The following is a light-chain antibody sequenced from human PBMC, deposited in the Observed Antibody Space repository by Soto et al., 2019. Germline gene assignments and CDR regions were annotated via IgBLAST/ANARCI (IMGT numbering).Light chain of an antibody. CDR3: QQYGSWT. CDR2: GAS. J-gene: IGKJ1*01. Sequence: EIVLTQSPGTLSLSPGERATLSCRASQSISRNYLAWYQQKPGQAPRLLIYGASSRATGIPDRFSGSGSGTAFTLNISRLETEDSAIYYCQQYGSWTFGQGTKVEIK. V-gene: IGKV3-20*01. CDR1: QSISRNY.